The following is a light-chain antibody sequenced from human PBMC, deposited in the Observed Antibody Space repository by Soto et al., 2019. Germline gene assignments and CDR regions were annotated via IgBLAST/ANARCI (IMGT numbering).Light chain of an antibody. CDR2: LGS. Sequence: EIVMTQSPPSLTVTPGEPASISCRSSQRLLHSNGNTFLDWYLQKTGQSPQLLIYLGSNRASGVPDRVSGSEAGTDFTLKISRVAAEEVGVYYCMQALQTPYTFGQGTKLEIK. J-gene: IGKJ2*01. CDR3: MQALQTPYT. V-gene: IGKV2-28*01. CDR1: QRLLHSNGNTF.